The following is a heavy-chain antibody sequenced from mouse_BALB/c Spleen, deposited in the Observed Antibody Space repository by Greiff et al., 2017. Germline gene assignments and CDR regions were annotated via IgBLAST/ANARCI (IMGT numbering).Heavy chain of an antibody. V-gene: IGHV5-4*02. D-gene: IGHD1-1*01. CDR1: GFTFSDYY. CDR3: ARETTGEQRNFFAY. CDR2: ISDGGSYT. Sequence: EVQVVESGGGLVKPGGSLKLSCAASGFTFSDYYMYWVRQTPEKRLEWVATISDGGSYTYYPDSVKGRFTISRDNAKNNLYLQMSSLKSEDTAMYYCARETTGEQRNFFAYWGQGTLVTVSA. J-gene: IGHJ3*01.